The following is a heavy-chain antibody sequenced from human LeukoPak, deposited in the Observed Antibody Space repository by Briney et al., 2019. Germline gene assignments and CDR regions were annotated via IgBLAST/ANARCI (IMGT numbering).Heavy chain of an antibody. Sequence: ASVKVSCKASGYTFTGYYIHWVRQAPGQGLEWMGWINPDSGGTKPAQKFQGRVTMTRDTSISTAYMELSRLRSDDTAVYYCARDLEGLERYFDYWGQGTLVTVSP. CDR1: GYTFTGYY. CDR2: INPDSGGT. D-gene: IGHD1-1*01. CDR3: ARDLEGLERYFDY. V-gene: IGHV1-2*02. J-gene: IGHJ4*02.